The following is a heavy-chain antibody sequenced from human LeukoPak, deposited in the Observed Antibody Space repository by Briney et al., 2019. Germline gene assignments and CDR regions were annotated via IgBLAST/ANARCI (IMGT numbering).Heavy chain of an antibody. CDR2: INPNSGGT. CDR3: ARGGDYYDSSGYYDDAFDI. Sequence: GASVKVSCKASGYTFTGYFIHWVRQAPGQGLEWMGWINPNSGGTNYAQKFQGRVTMTRDTSISTAYMELSRLRSGDTAVYYCARGGDYYDSSGYYDDAFDIWGQGTMVTVSS. J-gene: IGHJ3*02. CDR1: GYTFTGYF. V-gene: IGHV1-2*02. D-gene: IGHD3-22*01.